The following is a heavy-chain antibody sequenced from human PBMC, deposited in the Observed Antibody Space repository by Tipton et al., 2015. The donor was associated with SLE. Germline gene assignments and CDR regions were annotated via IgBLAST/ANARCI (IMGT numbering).Heavy chain of an antibody. J-gene: IGHJ4*02. D-gene: IGHD6-6*01. CDR1: GGSISSGSYY. Sequence: TLSLTCTVSGGSISSGSYYWSWIRQPAGKGLEWIGRIYTSGSTNYNPSLKSRVTISVDTSKNQFSLQLSSVTAADTAVYYCAGMGSSSSSNDYWGQGTLVTVSS. CDR3: AGMGSSSSSNDY. V-gene: IGHV4-61*02. CDR2: IYTSGST.